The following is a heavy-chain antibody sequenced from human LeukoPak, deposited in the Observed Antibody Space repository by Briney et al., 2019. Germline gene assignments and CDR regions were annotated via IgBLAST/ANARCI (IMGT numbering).Heavy chain of an antibody. D-gene: IGHD6-19*01. V-gene: IGHV3-23*01. J-gene: IGHJ4*02. CDR1: GFTFSSYA. CDR2: VSGSGST. CDR3: AKDSSSSGWVGPFDY. Sequence: GGSLRLSCAASGFTFSSYAMGWLRQAPGKGLEWVSAVSGSGSTYYADSVKGRFTISRDNSKNTLYLQMNSLRAEDTAVYYCAKDSSSSGWVGPFDYWGQGTLVTVSS.